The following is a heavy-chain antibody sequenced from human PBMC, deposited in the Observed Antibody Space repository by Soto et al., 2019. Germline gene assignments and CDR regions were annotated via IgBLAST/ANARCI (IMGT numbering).Heavy chain of an antibody. D-gene: IGHD2-8*01. Sequence: EVQLVESGGGLVKPGGSLRLSCVASGFTFSGYSINWVRQAPGKGLDWVSYISGPSIYIYYADSVKGRFTISRDNAKSAVNLQMNSLRAEDTAVYYCARGFRNGFNVWGQGTTVSVSS. CDR2: ISGPSIYI. V-gene: IGHV3-21*01. J-gene: IGHJ6*02. CDR1: GFTFSGYS. CDR3: ARGFRNGFNV.